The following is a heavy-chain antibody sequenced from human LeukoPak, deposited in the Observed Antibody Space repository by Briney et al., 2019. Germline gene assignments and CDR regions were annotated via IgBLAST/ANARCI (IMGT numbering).Heavy chain of an antibody. CDR2: IAYDETFR. CDR3: VREDNAFDI. V-gene: IGHV3-30*01. CDR1: GFTFSRYT. J-gene: IGHJ3*02. Sequence: PGGSLRLSRSASGFTFSRYTMHWVRQAPGRGLEWVALIAYDETFRYYADSVRGRITISRDTARTTLYLHMNSLTPEDTALYYCVREDNAFDIWGQGTMVTVSS.